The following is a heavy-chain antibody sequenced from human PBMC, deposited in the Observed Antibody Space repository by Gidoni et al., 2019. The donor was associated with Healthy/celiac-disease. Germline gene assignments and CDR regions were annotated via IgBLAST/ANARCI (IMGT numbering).Heavy chain of an antibody. J-gene: IGHJ6*02. CDR2: ISWNSGSI. CDR1: GFTFDDYA. Sequence: EVQLVESGGGLVQPGRSLRLSCSASGFTFDDYAMHWVRQAPGKGLEWVSGISWNSGSIGYADSVKGRFTISRDNAKNSLYLQMNSLRAEDTALYYCAKDTAMPGDYYYYGMDVWGQGTTVTVSS. V-gene: IGHV3-9*01. CDR3: AKDTAMPGDYYYYGMDV. D-gene: IGHD2-2*01.